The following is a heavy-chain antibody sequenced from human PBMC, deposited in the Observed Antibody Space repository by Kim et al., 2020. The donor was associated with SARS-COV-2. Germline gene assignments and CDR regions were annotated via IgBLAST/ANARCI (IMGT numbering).Heavy chain of an antibody. V-gene: IGHV4-31*03. D-gene: IGHD6-19*01. J-gene: IGHJ4*02. CDR2: IYYSGST. CDR3: ARDGHSSGFGFDY. Sequence: TLSLTCTVSGGSISSGGYYWSWIRQHPGKGLEWIGYIYYSGSTYYNPSLKSRVTISVDTSKNQFSLKLSSVTAADTAVYYCARDGHSSGFGFDYWGQGTLVTVSS. CDR1: GGSISSGGYY.